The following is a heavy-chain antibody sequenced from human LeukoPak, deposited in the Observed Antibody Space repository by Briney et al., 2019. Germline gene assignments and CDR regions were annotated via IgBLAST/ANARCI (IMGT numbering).Heavy chain of an antibody. D-gene: IGHD3-9*01. V-gene: IGHV3-33*01. CDR1: GFIFSNYG. J-gene: IGHJ4*02. Sequence: GRSLRLSCAASGFIFSNYGMPWVRQSPGKGLQWVAVIYYDGSDKYYADSVKGRFTISRDNSKNTLYLQMNSLRAEDTAVYYCARDRNILTGTFDNWGQGTLVTVSS. CDR3: ARDRNILTGTFDN. CDR2: IYYDGSDK.